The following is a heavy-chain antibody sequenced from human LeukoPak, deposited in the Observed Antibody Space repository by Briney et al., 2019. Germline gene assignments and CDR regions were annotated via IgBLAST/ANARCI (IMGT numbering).Heavy chain of an antibody. J-gene: IGHJ4*02. CDR1: GFTFRDYG. CDR3: ARQFRAKYNPLDH. Sequence: GGSLRLSCEASGFTFRDYGMNWVRQAPGKGLEWISFISGSRSLIYYADSVRGRFTISRNNAKNSLFLQMTSLTTEDTGVFYCARQFRAKYNPLDHWGQGTLVTVSS. V-gene: IGHV3-48*04. D-gene: IGHD1-1*01. CDR2: ISGSRSLI.